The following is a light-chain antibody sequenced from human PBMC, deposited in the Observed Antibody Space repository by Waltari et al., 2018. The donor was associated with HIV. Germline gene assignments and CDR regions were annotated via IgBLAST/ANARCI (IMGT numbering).Light chain of an antibody. CDR3: SSYTSSSTLV. V-gene: IGLV2-14*01. CDR2: EVS. J-gene: IGLJ2*01. Sequence: QSALTQPASVSGSPGQSITISCTGTNCDVGGYNYVPWYQQHPGKAPKLMIYEVSNRPSGVSNRFSGSKSGNTASLTISGLQAEDEADYYCSSYTSSSTLVFGGGTKLTVL. CDR1: NCDVGGYNY.